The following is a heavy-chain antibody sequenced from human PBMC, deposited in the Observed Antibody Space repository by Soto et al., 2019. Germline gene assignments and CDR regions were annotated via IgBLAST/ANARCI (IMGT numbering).Heavy chain of an antibody. Sequence: PGRSMRLSCGASGFNFSSYAMSWVRKAPGKGLEWVSAISGSGGSTYYADSVKGRFTISRDNSKNTLYLQMNSLRAEDTAVYYCAKVLVEDFWSGYSSEYYYYYMDVWGKGTTVTVSS. V-gene: IGHV3-23*01. D-gene: IGHD3-3*01. CDR1: GFNFSSYA. CDR2: ISGSGGST. CDR3: AKVLVEDFWSGYSSEYYYYYMDV. J-gene: IGHJ6*03.